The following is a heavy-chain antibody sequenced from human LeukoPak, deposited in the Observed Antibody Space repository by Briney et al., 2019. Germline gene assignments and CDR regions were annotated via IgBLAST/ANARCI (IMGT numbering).Heavy chain of an antibody. CDR1: GFTLSSYA. D-gene: IGHD6-13*01. Sequence: GGSLRLSCAASGFTLSSYAMTWVRQASGKGLEWVAAISASGGSTFHADSVQGRFIISRDNSKNTLYLQMSSLRAEDTALYYCATRSGIAAATTNYYYGMDVWGQGTTVTVSS. CDR2: ISASGGST. CDR3: ATRSGIAAATTNYYYGMDV. V-gene: IGHV3-23*01. J-gene: IGHJ6*01.